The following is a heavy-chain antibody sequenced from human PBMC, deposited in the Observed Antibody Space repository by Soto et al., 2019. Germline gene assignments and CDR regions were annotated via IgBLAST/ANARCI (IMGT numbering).Heavy chain of an antibody. J-gene: IGHJ4*02. Sequence: GSLRLSCSASGFTFSSHGMHWVRQAPGKGLEWVAVIWSDGSNEYYADSVKGRFTISRDNSKNTLYLQMSSLRVEDTAVYYCATDYSSTGYGLVYWGQGALVTVYS. CDR1: GFTFSSHG. V-gene: IGHV3-33*01. CDR2: IWSDGSNE. D-gene: IGHD6-19*01. CDR3: ATDYSSTGYGLVY.